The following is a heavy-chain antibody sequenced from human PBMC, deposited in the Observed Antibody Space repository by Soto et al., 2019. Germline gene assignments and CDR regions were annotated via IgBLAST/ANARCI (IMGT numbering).Heavy chain of an antibody. CDR3: ARWGTTGGLDV. D-gene: IGHD3-16*01. Sequence: ESGGGVVQPGTSLRLSCVGSGFTFRSYVIHWVRQAPGKGLEWVALTSYDGTNNSYGDSVKGRFTISRDNSTNTVDLQMDSLRLEDTSLYYCARWGTTGGLDVWGPGTLVSVSS. V-gene: IGHV3-30*19. CDR1: GFTFRSYV. J-gene: IGHJ4*02. CDR2: TSYDGTNN.